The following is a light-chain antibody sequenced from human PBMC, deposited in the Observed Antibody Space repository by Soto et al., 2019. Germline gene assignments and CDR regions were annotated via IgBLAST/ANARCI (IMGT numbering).Light chain of an antibody. CDR1: SGHSSYA. CDR3: QTWGTGIHVV. V-gene: IGLV4-69*01. Sequence: QAVLTQSPSASASLGASVKLTCTLSSGHSSYAIAWHQQQPEKGPRYLMKLDSDGSHTQGDAIPDRFSGSSSGAERYLTISSLQYEDEADYYCQTWGTGIHVVFGGGTKLTVL. J-gene: IGLJ2*01. CDR2: LDSDGSH.